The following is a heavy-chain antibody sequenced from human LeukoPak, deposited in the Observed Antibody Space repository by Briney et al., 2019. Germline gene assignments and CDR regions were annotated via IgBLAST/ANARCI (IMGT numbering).Heavy chain of an antibody. CDR1: GFTFSSYE. Sequence: GSLRLSCAASGFTFSSYEMNWVRQAPGKGLEWIGRIYTSGSTNYNPSLKSRVTISVDTSKNQFSLKLSSVTAADTAMYYCAREAYDVLTSDWFDPWGQGTLVTVSS. D-gene: IGHD3-9*01. V-gene: IGHV4-4*08. J-gene: IGHJ5*02. CDR3: AREAYDVLTSDWFDP. CDR2: IYTSGST.